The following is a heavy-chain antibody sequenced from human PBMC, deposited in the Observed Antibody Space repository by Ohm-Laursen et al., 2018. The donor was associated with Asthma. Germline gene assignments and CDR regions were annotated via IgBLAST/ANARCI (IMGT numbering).Heavy chain of an antibody. CDR2: INPSGGST. V-gene: IGHV1-46*01. CDR3: ARDIVVVPAATENYYYYYGMDV. J-gene: IGHJ6*02. CDR1: GYTFTSYD. Sequence: ASVKVSCKASGYTFTSYDINWVRQAPGQGLEWMGIINPSGGSTSYAQKFQGRVTMTRDTSTSTVYMELSSLRSEDTAVYYCARDIVVVPAATENYYYYYGMDVWGQGTTVTVSS. D-gene: IGHD2-2*01.